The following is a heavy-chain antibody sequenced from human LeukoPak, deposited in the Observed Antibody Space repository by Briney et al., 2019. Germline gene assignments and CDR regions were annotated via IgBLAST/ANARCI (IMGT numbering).Heavy chain of an antibody. J-gene: IGHJ4*02. CDR1: GFTFSSYW. CDR2: INSDGSST. D-gene: IGHD6-19*01. V-gene: IGHV3-74*01. Sequence: PGGSLRLSCAASGFTFSSYWMHWVRQAPGKGLVWVSRINSDGSSTSYADSVKGRFTISRDNAKNTLYLQMNSLRAEDTAVYYCARVVAVASDFDYWGQGTLVTVSS. CDR3: ARVVAVASDFDY.